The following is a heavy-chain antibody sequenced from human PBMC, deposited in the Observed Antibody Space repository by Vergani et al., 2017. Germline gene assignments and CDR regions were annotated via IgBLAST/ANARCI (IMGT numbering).Heavy chain of an antibody. V-gene: IGHV3-30*04. Sequence: QVQLVESGGGVVQPGRSLRLSCAASGFTFSNSAMHWVRQAPGKGLEWVAVISYDGTYKYYADSVKGRFTISRDSSKNTLYLQLNSLRAEDTAVYFCARDSEDSTILNAFDIWGQGTMVTVSS. D-gene: IGHD2-15*01. CDR2: ISYDGTYK. CDR1: GFTFSNSA. J-gene: IGHJ3*02. CDR3: ARDSEDSTILNAFDI.